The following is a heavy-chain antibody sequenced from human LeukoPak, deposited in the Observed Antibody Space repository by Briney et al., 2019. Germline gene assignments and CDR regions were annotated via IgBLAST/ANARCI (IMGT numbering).Heavy chain of an antibody. V-gene: IGHV3-23*01. CDR2: ISGSGGST. CDR1: GFTFSSYA. J-gene: IGHJ5*01. Sequence: GGSLRLSCAASGFTFSSYAMSWVRQAPGKGLEWVSAISGSGGSTYYADSVKGRFTISRDNSKNTLYLQMNSLRAEDTAVYFCAKAPREYCSSTTCPNWFDSWGQGTLVTVSS. CDR3: AKAPREYCSSTTCPNWFDS. D-gene: IGHD2-2*01.